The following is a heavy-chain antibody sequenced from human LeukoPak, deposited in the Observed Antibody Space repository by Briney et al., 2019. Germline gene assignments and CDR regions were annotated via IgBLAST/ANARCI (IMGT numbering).Heavy chain of an antibody. Sequence: GGSLSLSCTTSGFAFRNYAMNWVRQAPGKGSEWVSGISGFNTYYADSVKGRFTIFRDNSKNVLYLQMDRLRAEDTAVYSCAKDVCTSPRCLLYFDSWGQGTLVTVSS. D-gene: IGHD2-8*01. V-gene: IGHV3-23*01. CDR2: ISGFNT. J-gene: IGHJ4*02. CDR1: GFAFRNYA. CDR3: AKDVCTSPRCLLYFDS.